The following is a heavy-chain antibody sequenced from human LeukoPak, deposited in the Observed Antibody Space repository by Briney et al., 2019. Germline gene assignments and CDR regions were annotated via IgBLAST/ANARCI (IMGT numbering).Heavy chain of an antibody. CDR1: GFTFDDYA. J-gene: IGHJ4*02. V-gene: IGHV3-9*01. Sequence: GGSLRLSCAASGFTFDDYAMHWVRQAPGKGLEWVSGISWNSGSIGYADSVKGRFTISRGNAKNSLYLQMNSLRAEDTALYYCAKDLLNRHRSDWGQGTLVTVSS. D-gene: IGHD2-15*01. CDR3: AKDLLNRHRSD. CDR2: ISWNSGSI.